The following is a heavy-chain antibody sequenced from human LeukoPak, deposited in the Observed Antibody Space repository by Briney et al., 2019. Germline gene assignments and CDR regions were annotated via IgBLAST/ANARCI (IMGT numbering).Heavy chain of an antibody. CDR1: GFTFDDYG. D-gene: IGHD2-2*01. CDR3: ARAGGYCSSTSCYRENYFDY. CDR2: INWNRGST. Sequence: GGSLRLSCAASGFTFDDYGMSWVRQAPGKGLEWVSGINWNRGSTGYADSVKGRFTISRDNAKNSLYLQMNSLRAEDTALYYCARAGGYCSSTSCYRENYFDYWGQGTLVTVSS. V-gene: IGHV3-20*04. J-gene: IGHJ4*02.